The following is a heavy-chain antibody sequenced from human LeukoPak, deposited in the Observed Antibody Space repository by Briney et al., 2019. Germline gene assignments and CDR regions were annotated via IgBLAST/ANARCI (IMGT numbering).Heavy chain of an antibody. CDR2: ITYDGST. CDR3: ARGLASGYPPIPFDY. Sequence: SETLSLTCAVFGGSFDGYYRSWIRQPPGKGLEWIGEITYDGSTNYNPSLKSRVTISVDTSKIQFSLNLSSVTAADTAIYYCARGLASGYPPIPFDYWGQGTQVTVSS. CDR1: GGSFDGYY. D-gene: IGHD3-3*01. J-gene: IGHJ4*02. V-gene: IGHV4-34*01.